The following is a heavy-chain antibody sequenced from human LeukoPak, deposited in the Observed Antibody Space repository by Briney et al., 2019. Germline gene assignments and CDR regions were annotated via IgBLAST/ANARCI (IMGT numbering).Heavy chain of an antibody. V-gene: IGHV1-69*04. CDR3: ARESDLEINYYDSSGYYGY. Sequence: ASVKVSCKASGGTFSSYAISWVRQAPGQGLEWMGRIIPILGIANYAQKFQGRVTITADKSTSTAYMELSSLRSEDTAVYYCARESDLEINYYDSSGYYGYWGQGTLVTVSS. CDR1: GGTFSSYA. J-gene: IGHJ4*02. D-gene: IGHD3-22*01. CDR2: IIPILGIA.